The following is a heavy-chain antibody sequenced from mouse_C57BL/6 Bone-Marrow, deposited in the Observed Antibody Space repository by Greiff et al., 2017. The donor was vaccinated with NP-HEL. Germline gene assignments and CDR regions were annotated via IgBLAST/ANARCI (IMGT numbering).Heavy chain of an antibody. V-gene: IGHV5-12*01. CDR3: ARQGGNYLYYAMDY. J-gene: IGHJ4*01. CDR2: ISNGGGST. D-gene: IGHD2-1*01. CDR1: GFTFSDYY. Sequence: EVKLMESGGGLVQPGGSLKLSCAASGFTFSDYYMYWVRQTPEKRLEWVAYISNGGGSTYYPDTVKGRFTISRDNAKNTLYLQMSRLKSEDTAMYYCARQGGNYLYYAMDYWGQGTSVTVSS.